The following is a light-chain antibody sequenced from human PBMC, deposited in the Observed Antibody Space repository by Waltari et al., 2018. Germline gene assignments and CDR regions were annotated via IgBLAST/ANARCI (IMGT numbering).Light chain of an antibody. CDR3: AAWDDSLSGWV. J-gene: IGLJ3*02. Sequence: QSVLTQPPSASGTPGQRVTISCSGSSSNTGSNYVYWYQQLPGTAPKLLIYRNNQRPSGVPDRFSGSKSGTSASLAISGVRSEDEADYYCAAWDDSLSGWVFGGGTKMTVL. V-gene: IGLV1-47*01. CDR2: RNN. CDR1: SSNTGSNY.